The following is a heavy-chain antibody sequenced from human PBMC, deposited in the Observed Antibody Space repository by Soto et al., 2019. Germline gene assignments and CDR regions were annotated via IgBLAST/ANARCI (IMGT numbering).Heavy chain of an antibody. CDR3: ARGVENIVVVLDVFGYYGMDV. D-gene: IGHD2-2*01. CDR1: GYSFTSYA. Sequence: ASVKVSCKASGYSFTSYAIYWVRQAPGQRLEWMGWVNAGNGNTKYSQKFQGRVTITSDTSASTAYMGLSSLRSEDTAVYFCARGVENIVVVLDVFGYYGMDVWGQGTTVTVSS. CDR2: VNAGNGNT. J-gene: IGHJ6*02. V-gene: IGHV1-3*01.